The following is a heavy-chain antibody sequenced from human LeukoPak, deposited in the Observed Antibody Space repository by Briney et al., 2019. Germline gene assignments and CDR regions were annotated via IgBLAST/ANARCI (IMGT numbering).Heavy chain of an antibody. CDR2: INPNSGGT. D-gene: IGHD2-2*01. J-gene: IGHJ5*02. Sequence: ASVKVSCKASGYTFTGYYMHWVRQAPGQGLEWMGWINPNSGGTNYAQKFQGRVTMTRDTSISTAYMELSRLRSDDTAVYYCARRHIGYCSSTSCSGYNWFDPWGQGTLVTVSS. V-gene: IGHV1-2*02. CDR1: GYTFTGYY. CDR3: ARRHIGYCSSTSCSGYNWFDP.